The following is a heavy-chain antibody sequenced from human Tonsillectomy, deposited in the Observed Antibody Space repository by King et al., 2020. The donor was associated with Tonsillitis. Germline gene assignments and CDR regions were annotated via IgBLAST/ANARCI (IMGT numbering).Heavy chain of an antibody. Sequence: QLQESGPGLVRPSETLSLTCTVSGASISRNYWNWVRQPPGRGLEWIGYIYYSGTTDYNPSLGSRVTISVDTSKNQFSLNLTSVTAADTAVYYCARDFYDSSGYRGYFEDWGQGALVTVSS. CDR3: ARDFYDSSGYRGYFED. CDR2: IYYSGTT. CDR1: GASISRNY. D-gene: IGHD3-22*01. V-gene: IGHV4-59*01. J-gene: IGHJ4*02.